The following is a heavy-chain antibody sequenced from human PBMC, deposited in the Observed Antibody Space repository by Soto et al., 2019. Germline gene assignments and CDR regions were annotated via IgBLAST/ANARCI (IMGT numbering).Heavy chain of an antibody. D-gene: IGHD6-13*01. Sequence: LCGGSISSGGYYWSWIRQHPGKGLEWIGYIYYSGSTYYNPSLKSRVTISVDTSKNQFSLKLSSVTAADTAVYYCARLPLPYSSIAGGPVDYWGQGTLVTVSS. CDR2: IYYSGST. V-gene: IGHV4-31*02. CDR3: ARLPLPYSSIAGGPVDY. J-gene: IGHJ4*02. CDR1: GGSISSGGYY.